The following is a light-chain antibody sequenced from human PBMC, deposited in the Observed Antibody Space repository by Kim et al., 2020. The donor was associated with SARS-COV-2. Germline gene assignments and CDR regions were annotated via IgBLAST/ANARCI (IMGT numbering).Light chain of an antibody. CDR1: SSDVGSYNL. J-gene: IGLJ2*01. Sequence: VSGSPGQSFTISCTGTSSDVGSYNLVAWYQQHPGKAPPLMIYEVSKRPSGVSNRFSGSKSGNTASLTISGLQAEDEADYYCCSYVVFGGGTQLTVL. V-gene: IGLV2-23*02. CDR2: EVS. CDR3: CSYVV.